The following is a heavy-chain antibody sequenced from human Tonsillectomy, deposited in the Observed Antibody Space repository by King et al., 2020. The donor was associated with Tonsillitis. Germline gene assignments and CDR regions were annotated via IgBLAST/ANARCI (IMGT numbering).Heavy chain of an antibody. V-gene: IGHV3-23*04. CDR2: IRGGDGST. CDR1: GFTFRSYA. Sequence: VQLVESGGGLVQPGGSLRLSCAASGFTFRSYAMSWVRQAPGKGLEWGSTIRGGDGSTYYADSVKGRFTISRDNSKNTLYLQMNSLRVDDTAVYYCAKGYDFWSGYYAFGIWGQGTMVTVSS. D-gene: IGHD3-3*01. CDR3: AKGYDFWSGYYAFGI. J-gene: IGHJ3*02.